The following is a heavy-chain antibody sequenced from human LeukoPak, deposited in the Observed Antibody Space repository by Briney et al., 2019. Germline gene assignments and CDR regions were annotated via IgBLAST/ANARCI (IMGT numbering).Heavy chain of an antibody. CDR2: IYHSGST. D-gene: IGHD3-10*01. CDR3: ERDSYYFGSGSDNTPYNWFDP. J-gene: IGHJ5*02. CDR1: RGSISSNNW. Sequence: SETLSLTCAVSRGSISSNNWWSWVRQPPGKRLEWIAEIYHSGSTNYNPSLKSRVTISVDKSKSQFSLKLNSVTAADTAMYYCERDSYYFGSGSDNTPYNWFDPWGQGTLVTVSS. V-gene: IGHV4-4*02.